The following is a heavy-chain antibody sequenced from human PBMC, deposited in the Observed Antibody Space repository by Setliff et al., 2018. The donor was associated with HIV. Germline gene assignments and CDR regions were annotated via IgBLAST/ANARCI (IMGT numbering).Heavy chain of an antibody. J-gene: IGHJ5*02. Sequence: SETLSLTCTVSGGSVSSGSYYWSWIRQPPGKGLEWIGYIYYSGSTYYNPSLKSRVTISVDTSKNQFSLKLSSVTAADTAVYYCARVTAITTVTTPAGWFDPWGQGTQVTVSS. V-gene: IGHV4-30-4*08. CDR3: ARVTAITTVTTPAGWFDP. D-gene: IGHD4-17*01. CDR1: GGSVSSGSYY. CDR2: IYYSGST.